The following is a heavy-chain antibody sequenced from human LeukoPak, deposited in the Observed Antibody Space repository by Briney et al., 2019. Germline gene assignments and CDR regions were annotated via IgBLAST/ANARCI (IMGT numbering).Heavy chain of an antibody. Sequence: GGSLRLSCAASGFTLSNACMSWVRQAPGKGLEWVGRVKSKTEGGTTDYAAPVKGRFSISRDDSKNTLYLQMNSLETDDTAVYYCTTAMVVTAILYFQHWGQGTLVTVSS. CDR2: VKSKTEGGTT. CDR3: TTAMVVTAILYFQH. V-gene: IGHV3-15*01. J-gene: IGHJ1*01. CDR1: GFTLSNAC. D-gene: IGHD2-21*02.